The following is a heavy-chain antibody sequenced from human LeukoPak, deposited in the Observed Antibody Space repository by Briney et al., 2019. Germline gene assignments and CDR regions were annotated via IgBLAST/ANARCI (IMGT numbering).Heavy chain of an antibody. J-gene: IGHJ6*02. CDR1: GYTFTSYG. D-gene: IGHD1-26*01. Sequence: ASVKVSCKASGYTFTSYGISWVRQAPGQGLEWMGWINPNSGGTNYAQKFQGRVTMTRDTSISTAYMELSRLRSDDTAVYYCAKEGGTDYYYYGMDVWGQGTTVTVSS. CDR2: INPNSGGT. V-gene: IGHV1-2*02. CDR3: AKEGGTDYYYYGMDV.